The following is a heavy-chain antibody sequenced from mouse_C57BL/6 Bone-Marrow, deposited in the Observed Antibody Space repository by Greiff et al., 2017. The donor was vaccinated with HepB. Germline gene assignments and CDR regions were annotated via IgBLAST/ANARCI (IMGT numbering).Heavy chain of an antibody. CDR1: GFSFNTYA. V-gene: IGHV10-1*01. Sequence: EVKLMESGGGLVQPKGSLKLSCAASGFSFNTYAMNWVRQAPGKGLEWVARIRSKSNNYATYYADSVKDRFTISRDDSESMLYLQMNNLKTEDTAMYYCVRPRWLDAMDYWGQGTSVTVSS. D-gene: IGHD2-3*01. CDR2: IRSKSNNYAT. J-gene: IGHJ4*01. CDR3: VRPRWLDAMDY.